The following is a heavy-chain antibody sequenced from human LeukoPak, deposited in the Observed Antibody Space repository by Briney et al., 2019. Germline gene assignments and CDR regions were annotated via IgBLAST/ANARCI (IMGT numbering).Heavy chain of an antibody. D-gene: IGHD3-10*01. CDR3: AKDYYGSGSYYNACDAFDI. CDR1: GFTFSSYA. J-gene: IGHJ3*02. V-gene: IGHV3-23*01. CDR2: ISGSGGST. Sequence: GGSLRLSCAASGFTFSSYAMSWVRQAPGKGLEWVSAISGSGGSTYYADSVKGRFTISRDNSKNTLYLQMNRLRAEDTAVYYCAKDYYGSGSYYNACDAFDIWGQGTMVTVSS.